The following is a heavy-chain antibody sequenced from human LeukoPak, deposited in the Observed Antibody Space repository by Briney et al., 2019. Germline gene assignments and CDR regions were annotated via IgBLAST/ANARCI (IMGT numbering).Heavy chain of an antibody. CDR3: ARASDPWLQLT. CDR2: IKQDGSEK. Sequence: GGSLRLSCAASGFTFSNYWMIWVRQAPGKGLEWVGNIKQDGSEKRYADSVRGRLSISRDNAQTSLYLQMNSLRAEDTAVYYCARASDPWLQLTWGQGTLVTVSS. V-gene: IGHV3-7*05. J-gene: IGHJ5*02. D-gene: IGHD5-24*01. CDR1: GFTFSNYW.